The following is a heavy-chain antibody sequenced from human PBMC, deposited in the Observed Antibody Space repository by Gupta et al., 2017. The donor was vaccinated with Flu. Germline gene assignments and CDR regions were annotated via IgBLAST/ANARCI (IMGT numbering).Heavy chain of an antibody. J-gene: IGHJ3*01. CDR2: IGGRDGTK. D-gene: IGHD1-26*01. CDR3: ATRSGNSYAFDF. Sequence: VSEAQEKGLEWVSGIGGRDGTKYYADSVKGRFTISRDNSTNTLYLQMNSLRGEDTAIYYCATRSGNSYAFDFWGQGTMVSVSS. V-gene: IGHV3-23*01.